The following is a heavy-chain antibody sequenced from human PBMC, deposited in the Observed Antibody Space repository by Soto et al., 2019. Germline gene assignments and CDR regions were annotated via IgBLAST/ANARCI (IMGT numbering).Heavy chain of an antibody. V-gene: IGHV1-69*01. D-gene: IGHD3-22*01. CDR2: IIPIFGTA. Sequence: QVQLVQSGAEVKKPGSSVKVSCKASGGTFSSYAISWVRQAPGQGLEWMGGIIPIFGTANYAQKFQGRVTITADESTSTAYMELSSLRSEDTAVYYCARMGHPYYYDSSGFSLDYWGQGTLVTVSS. CDR1: GGTFSSYA. J-gene: IGHJ4*02. CDR3: ARMGHPYYYDSSGFSLDY.